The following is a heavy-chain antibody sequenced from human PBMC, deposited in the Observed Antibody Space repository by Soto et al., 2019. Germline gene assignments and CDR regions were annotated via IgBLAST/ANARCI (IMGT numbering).Heavy chain of an antibody. V-gene: IGHV3-33*01. CDR3: ARDRRGHYYDSSGYFDY. CDR2: IWYDGSNK. Sequence: GGSLRLSCAASGFTFSSYGMHWVRQAPGKGLEWVAVIWYDGSNKYYADSVKGRFTNSRDNSKNTLYLQMNSLRAEDTAVYYCARDRRGHYYDSSGYFDYWGQGTLVTVSS. CDR1: GFTFSSYG. J-gene: IGHJ4*02. D-gene: IGHD3-22*01.